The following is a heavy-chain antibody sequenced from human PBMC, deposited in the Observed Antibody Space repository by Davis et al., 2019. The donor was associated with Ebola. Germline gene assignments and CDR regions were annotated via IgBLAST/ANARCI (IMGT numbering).Heavy chain of an antibody. V-gene: IGHV4-34*01. CDR1: GGSFSAFH. J-gene: IGHJ5*02. CDR3: AAVFIAVANTQWFDP. Sequence: MPSETLSLTCAVHGGSFSAFHWTWIRQSPGKGLEWIGKTNPSGRTSYNPSPKSPVSISLDTAENQFSLHLTSVTAADTAMYFCAAVFIAVANTQWFDPWGQGTLVTVSS. CDR2: TNPSGRT. D-gene: IGHD6-19*01.